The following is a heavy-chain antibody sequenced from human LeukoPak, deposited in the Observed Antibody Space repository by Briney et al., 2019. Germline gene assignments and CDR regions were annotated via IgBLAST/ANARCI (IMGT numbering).Heavy chain of an antibody. V-gene: IGHV3-21*01. D-gene: IGHD4-17*01. J-gene: IGHJ4*02. CDR2: ISSSSSYI. Sequence: EGSLRLSCAASGFTFSSYSMNWVRQAPGKGLEWVSSISSSSSYIYSADSVKGRFTISRDNAKNSLFLQMNSLRAEDTAVYYCARDLTTVTTFDYWGQGTLVTVSS. CDR1: GFTFSSYS. CDR3: ARDLTTVTTFDY.